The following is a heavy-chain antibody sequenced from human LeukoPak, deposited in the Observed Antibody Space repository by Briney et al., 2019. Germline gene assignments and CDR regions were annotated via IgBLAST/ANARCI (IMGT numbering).Heavy chain of an antibody. CDR3: ARLTAGYCSGGSCPPYYYMDV. Sequence: GASVKVSCKASGGTFSSYAISWVRQAPGQGLEWMGGIIPIFGTANYAQKFQGRVTITADESTSTAYMELSSLRSEDTAVYYCARLTAGYCSGGSCPPYYYMDVWGKGTTVTISS. V-gene: IGHV1-69*01. CDR2: IIPIFGTA. D-gene: IGHD2-15*01. CDR1: GGTFSSYA. J-gene: IGHJ6*03.